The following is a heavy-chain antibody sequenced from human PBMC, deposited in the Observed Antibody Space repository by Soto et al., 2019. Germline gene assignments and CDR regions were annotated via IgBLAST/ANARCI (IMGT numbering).Heavy chain of an antibody. J-gene: IGHJ6*02. CDR2: INPNSGGA. V-gene: IGHV1-2*02. CDR3: ARSLTEGYCTITGCYTRPLYGMDV. CDR1: GYTFSGYY. Sequence: ASVKVSCKASGYTFSGYYIHWLRQAPGQGLEWMGWINPNSGGANYAQKFQGRVTVTRDTPTSTAYMELSRLTSDDTAVYYCARSLTEGYCTITGCYTRPLYGMDVWGQGTTVTVSS. D-gene: IGHD2-2*02.